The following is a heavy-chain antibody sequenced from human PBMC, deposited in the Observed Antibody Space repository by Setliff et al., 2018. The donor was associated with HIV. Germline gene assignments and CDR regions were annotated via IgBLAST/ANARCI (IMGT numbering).Heavy chain of an antibody. CDR3: ARGITYSAYESVGYYFDY. CDR1: GGSISSDGFY. D-gene: IGHD5-12*01. CDR2: ISYSGST. J-gene: IGHJ4*01. V-gene: IGHV4-31*01. Sequence: SETLSLTCTVSGGSISSDGFYWSWIRQHPGEGLELIGYISYSGSTYYNPSLKTLVTISVDTSKNQFSLKLNSVTAADTAVYYCARGITYSAYESVGYYFDYWGHGTLVTVSS.